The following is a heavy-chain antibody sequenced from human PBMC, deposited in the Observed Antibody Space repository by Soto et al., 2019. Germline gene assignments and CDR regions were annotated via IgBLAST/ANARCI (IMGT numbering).Heavy chain of an antibody. V-gene: IGHV3-23*01. J-gene: IGHJ4*02. CDR3: SKDLPQYFFDSSCFSLNY. CDR1: GFTFSSYA. D-gene: IGHD3-22*01. CDR2: ISGSGGST. Sequence: GGSLRLSCAASGFTFSSYAMSWVRQAPGKGLEWVSAISGSGGSTYYADSVKGRFTISRGNSKNTLYLQMNSLRAEDTAVYYCSKDLPQYFFDSSCFSLNYWGQGTLVTVSS.